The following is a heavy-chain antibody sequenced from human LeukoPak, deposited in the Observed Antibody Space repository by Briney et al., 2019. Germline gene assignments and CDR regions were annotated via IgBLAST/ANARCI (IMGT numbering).Heavy chain of an antibody. CDR3: ARPLRAGPLFDY. V-gene: IGHV4-39*01. CDR2: IYYSGST. Sequence: SETLSLTCAVSGGSISSSSYYWGWILQPPGKGLEWIGSIYYSGSTYYNPSLKSRVTISVDTSKNQFSLKLSSVTAADTAVYYCARPLRAGPLFDYWGQGTLVTVSS. CDR1: GGSISSSSYY. D-gene: IGHD4-17*01. J-gene: IGHJ4*02.